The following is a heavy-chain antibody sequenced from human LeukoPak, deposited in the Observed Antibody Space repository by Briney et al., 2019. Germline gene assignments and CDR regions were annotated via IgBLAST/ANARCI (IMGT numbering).Heavy chain of an antibody. J-gene: IGHJ4*02. CDR3: ASAGKQWLVSDY. D-gene: IGHD6-19*01. CDR1: GGSISSGSYY. Sequence: SQTLSLTCTVSGGSISSGSYYWSWIRQPAGKGLEWIGRIYTSGSTNYNPSLESRVTISVDTSKNQFSLKLSSVTAADTAVYYCASAGKQWLVSDYWGQGTLVTVSS. V-gene: IGHV4-61*02. CDR2: IYTSGST.